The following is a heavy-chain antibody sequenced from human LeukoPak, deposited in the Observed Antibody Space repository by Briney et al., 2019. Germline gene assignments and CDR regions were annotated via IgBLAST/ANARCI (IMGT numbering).Heavy chain of an antibody. J-gene: IGHJ6*03. CDR1: GFTFSSYA. V-gene: IGHV3-23*01. CDR3: AKGGCSSTSCYTLDYYYYMDV. CDR2: ISGSGGST. Sequence: GGSLRLSCAASGFTFSSYAMSWVRQAPGKGLEWVSAISGSGGSTYYADSVKGRFTISRDNSRNTLYLQMNSLRAEDTAVYYCAKGGCSSTSCYTLDYYYYMDVWGKGTTVTVSS. D-gene: IGHD2-2*02.